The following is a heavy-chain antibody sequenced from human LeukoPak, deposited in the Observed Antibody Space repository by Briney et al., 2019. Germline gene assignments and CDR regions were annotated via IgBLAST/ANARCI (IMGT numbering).Heavy chain of an antibody. CDR2: IYGGGST. J-gene: IGHJ4*02. CDR3: ARNDYGKYYFDY. D-gene: IGHD4-17*01. CDR1: GFTVSSNY. V-gene: IGHV3-53*05. Sequence: GGSLRLSCAASGFTVSSNYMGWDRQAPGKGLEWVSVIYGGGSTNYGDSVKGRFTISRDNSKNTLYLQMDSLRAEDTAVYYCARNDYGKYYFDYWGQGTLVTVSS.